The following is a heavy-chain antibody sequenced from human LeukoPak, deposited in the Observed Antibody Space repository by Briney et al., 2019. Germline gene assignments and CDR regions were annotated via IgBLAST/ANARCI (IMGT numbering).Heavy chain of an antibody. CDR3: ARDLGKGNLGDS. CDR1: GGTFNNYA. J-gene: IGHJ5*02. V-gene: IGHV1-69*05. D-gene: IGHD2-21*01. Sequence: SVKVSCKASGGTFNNYAISWVRQAPGQGLEWMGGIIPVFGTAHYGQNFQGRVAITTDEFTSTVYMEFIRLRSEDTAVYYCARDLGKGNLGDSWGQGTLVTVSS. CDR2: IIPVFGTA.